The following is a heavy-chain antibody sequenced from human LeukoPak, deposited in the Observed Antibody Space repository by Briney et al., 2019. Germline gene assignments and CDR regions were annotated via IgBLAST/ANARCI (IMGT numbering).Heavy chain of an antibody. CDR2: IMKDGSEK. J-gene: IGHJ5*02. V-gene: IGHV3-7*01. D-gene: IGHD3-16*01. Sequence: GGSLRLSCAASGFIFDDYAMSWVRQAPGKGLEWVANIMKDGSEKYYVHSVKGRFTISRDNANKLLYLQMNSLRAEDTDVYYCARVVLGIQSWFDPWGQGTLVTVSS. CDR1: GFIFDDYA. CDR3: ARVVLGIQSWFDP.